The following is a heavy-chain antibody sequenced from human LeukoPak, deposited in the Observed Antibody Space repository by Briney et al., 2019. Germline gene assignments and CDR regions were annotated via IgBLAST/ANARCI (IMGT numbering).Heavy chain of an antibody. Sequence: SVKVSCKASGYTFTGYYMHWVRQAPGQGLEWMGWINPNSGGTNYAQKFQGRVTMTRDTSISTAYMELSRLRSDDTAVYYCARAIAVAGIRGYHYYMDVWGKGTTVTVSS. V-gene: IGHV1-2*02. D-gene: IGHD6-19*01. J-gene: IGHJ6*03. CDR3: ARAIAVAGIRGYHYYMDV. CDR1: GYTFTGYY. CDR2: INPNSGGT.